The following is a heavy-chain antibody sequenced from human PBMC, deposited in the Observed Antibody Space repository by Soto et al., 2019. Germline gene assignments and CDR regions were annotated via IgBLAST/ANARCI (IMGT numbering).Heavy chain of an antibody. CDR3: ARGPSYGYFSFDY. CDR2: TYYRSKWYN. V-gene: IGHV6-1*01. CDR1: GDSVSSNSAA. Sequence: SQTLSLTCAISGDSVSSNSAAWNWIRQSPSRGLEWLGRTYYRSKWYNDYAVSVKRRITINPDTSKKQFSLQLNSVTPEDTTEFYCARGPSYGYFSFDYWGQGTLVTVSS. J-gene: IGHJ4*02. D-gene: IGHD5-18*01.